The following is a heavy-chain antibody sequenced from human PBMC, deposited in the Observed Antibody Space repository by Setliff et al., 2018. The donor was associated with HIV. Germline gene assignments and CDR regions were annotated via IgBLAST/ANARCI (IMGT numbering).Heavy chain of an antibody. Sequence: SETLSLTCTVSGGSISSGSYYWTWIRQPAGKGLEWIGQIYTTGSTKYNPSLKSRVTMSVDTSKNRFSLNLSSVTAADTAVYYCTRGARYAYYYDSSGYYRVWGYYFDYWGQGTPVTVSS. CDR3: TRGARYAYYYDSSGYYRVWGYYFDY. J-gene: IGHJ4*02. CDR2: IYTTGST. V-gene: IGHV4-61*09. D-gene: IGHD3-22*01. CDR1: GGSISSGSYY.